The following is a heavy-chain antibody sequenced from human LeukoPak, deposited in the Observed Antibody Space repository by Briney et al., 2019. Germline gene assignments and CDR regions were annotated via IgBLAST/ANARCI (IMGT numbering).Heavy chain of an antibody. V-gene: IGHV1-2*04. CDR2: INPNSGGT. D-gene: IGHD3-22*01. J-gene: IGHJ3*02. Sequence: ASEKVSCKASGYTFTGYYMHWVRQAPGQGLEWMGWINPNSGGTNYAQKFQGWVTMTRDTSISTAYMELSRLRSDDTAVYYCAREEAGFYYDSSGYHTSGAFDIWGQGTMVTVSS. CDR1: GYTFTGYY. CDR3: AREEAGFYYDSSGYHTSGAFDI.